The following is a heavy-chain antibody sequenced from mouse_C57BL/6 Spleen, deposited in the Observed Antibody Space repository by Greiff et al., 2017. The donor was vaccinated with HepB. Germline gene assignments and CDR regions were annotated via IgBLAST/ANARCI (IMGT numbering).Heavy chain of an antibody. CDR1: GFTFSDYG. Sequence: EVQVVESGGGLVKPGGSLKLSCAASGFTFSDYGLHLVRQAPEKGLAWVAYISSGSSTIYYADTVKGRFTISRDNAKNTLFLQMTSLRSEDTAMYYCARTRATVEARDYWGQGTSVNVSS. D-gene: IGHD1-1*01. CDR3: ARTRATVEARDY. V-gene: IGHV5-17*01. J-gene: IGHJ4*01. CDR2: ISSGSSTI.